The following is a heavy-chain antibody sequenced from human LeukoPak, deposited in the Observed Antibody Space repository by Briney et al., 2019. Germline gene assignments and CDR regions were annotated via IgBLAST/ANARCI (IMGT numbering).Heavy chain of an antibody. CDR3: AHSGYDILTGHYYFDY. CDR2: IYWNDDK. Sequence: SGPTLVKPTQTLTLTCTFSGFSLSTSGVGVGWIRQPPGKALEWLALIYWNDDKRYSPSLKSRLTITKVTSKNQVVLTMTNMDPVDTATYYCAHSGYDILTGHYYFDYWGQGTLVTVSS. V-gene: IGHV2-5*01. CDR1: GFSLSTSGVG. J-gene: IGHJ4*02. D-gene: IGHD3-9*01.